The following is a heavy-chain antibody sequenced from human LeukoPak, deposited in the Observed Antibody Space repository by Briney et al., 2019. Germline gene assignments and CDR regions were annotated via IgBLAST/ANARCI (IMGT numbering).Heavy chain of an antibody. J-gene: IGHJ4*02. Sequence: SETLSLTCSVSGDSISSGRNYWGWIRQSPGKGLEWIASIYSSGNTHSNPSLKSRVSISVDTSKNQVTLKLYSVTASDAAIYYCARHLSGTTMSHYFDFWGQGTLVTVSS. CDR2: IYSSGNT. CDR3: ARHLSGTTMSHYFDF. D-gene: IGHD1-1*01. V-gene: IGHV4-39*01. CDR1: GDSISSGRNY.